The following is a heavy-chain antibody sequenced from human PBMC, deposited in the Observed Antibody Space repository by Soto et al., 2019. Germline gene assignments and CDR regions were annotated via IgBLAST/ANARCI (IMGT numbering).Heavy chain of an antibody. CDR2: ITYDGGNK. V-gene: IGHV3-30-3*01. D-gene: IGHD4-4*01. CDR1: GFTFSSYA. J-gene: IGHJ4*02. CDR3: AKDLASTVPDY. Sequence: GGSLRLSWAASGFTFSSYAMRWVRQAPGKGLEWVAVITYDGGNKYYADSVKGRFTISRDNSKNTLYLQMNSLRAEDTAVYYCAKDLASTVPDYWGQGTLVTVSS.